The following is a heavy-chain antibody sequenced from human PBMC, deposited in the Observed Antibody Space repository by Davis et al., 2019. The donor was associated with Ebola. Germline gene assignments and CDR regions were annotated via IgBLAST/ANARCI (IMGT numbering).Heavy chain of an antibody. V-gene: IGHV4-34*01. CDR1: GGSFSGYY. CDR3: ARGWYYDLTWYYYGMDV. CDR2: INHSGST. J-gene: IGHJ6*02. Sequence: MPSETLSLTCAVYGGSFSGYYWSWIRQPPGKGLEWIGEINHSGSTNYNPSLKSRVTISVDTSKNQFSLKLSSVTAADTAVYYCARGWYYDLTWYYYGMDVWGQGTTVTVSS. D-gene: IGHD3-22*01.